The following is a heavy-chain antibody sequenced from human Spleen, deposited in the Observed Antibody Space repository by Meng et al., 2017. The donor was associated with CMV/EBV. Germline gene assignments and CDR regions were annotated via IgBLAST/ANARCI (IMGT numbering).Heavy chain of an antibody. CDR3: ARDRYYDSTGYYSYYYYGMDV. V-gene: IGHV3-20*04. D-gene: IGHD3-22*01. CDR2: INWNGYST. CDR1: GFTFDDYG. Sequence: GESLKISCAASGFTFDDYGMSWVRQAPGKGLEWVSGINWNGYSTGYADSVKGRFTISRDNSKNTLYLQMNSLRAEDTAVYYCARDRYYDSTGYYSYYYYGMDVWGQGTTVTVSS. J-gene: IGHJ6*02.